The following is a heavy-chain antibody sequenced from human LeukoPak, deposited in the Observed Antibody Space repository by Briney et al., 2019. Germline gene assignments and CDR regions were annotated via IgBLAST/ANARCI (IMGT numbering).Heavy chain of an antibody. V-gene: IGHV4-59*01. CDR1: GGSISSYY. D-gene: IGHD7-27*01. CDR2: IFYNGST. J-gene: IGHJ4*02. Sequence: PSETLSLTCTVSGGSISSYYWGWTRQPPGKGLEWIGYIFYNGSTNYNPSLKSRVTISIDTSKNQFSLNLSSVTAADTAVYYCARRPNWGPVFDYWGQGTLVTVSS. CDR3: ARRPNWGPVFDY.